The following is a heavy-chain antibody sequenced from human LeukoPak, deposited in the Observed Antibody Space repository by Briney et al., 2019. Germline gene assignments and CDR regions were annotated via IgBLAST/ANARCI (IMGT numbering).Heavy chain of an antibody. CDR1: GFTFSSYA. V-gene: IGHV3-30-3*01. J-gene: IGHJ4*02. CDR3: ARALVVVAATPDY. Sequence: PGRSLRLSCAASGFTFSSYAMHWVRQAPGKGLEGVAVISYDGSNKYYADSVKGRFTISRDNSKNTLYLQMNSLRAEDTAVYYCARALVVVAATPDYWGQGTLVTVSS. D-gene: IGHD2-15*01. CDR2: ISYDGSNK.